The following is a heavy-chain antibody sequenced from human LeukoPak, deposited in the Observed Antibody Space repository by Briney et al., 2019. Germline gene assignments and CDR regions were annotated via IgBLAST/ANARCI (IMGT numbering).Heavy chain of an antibody. J-gene: IGHJ4*02. CDR2: IYPDESDS. CDR1: GYNFTNYW. Sequence: GESLKISCQGSGYNFTNYWILWVRQMPGKGLEWLGIIYPDESDSRYSPSFRGQVTMSADQSVTTACLYWRSLKASDSAIYYCARQRTVIPAAPSDYWGQGTLVTVAS. CDR3: ARQRTVIPAAPSDY. V-gene: IGHV5-51*01. D-gene: IGHD2-2*01.